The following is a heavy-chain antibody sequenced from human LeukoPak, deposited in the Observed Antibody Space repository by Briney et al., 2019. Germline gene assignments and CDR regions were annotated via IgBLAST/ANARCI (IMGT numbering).Heavy chain of an antibody. J-gene: IGHJ3*02. CDR2: IKSKTGGGTT. CDR3: TSTGAFDI. Sequence: GGSLRLSCAASGFTFSNAWMSWVRQAPGKGLEWVGRIKSKTGGGTTDYAAPVKGRFTISRDDSKNTLYLQMNSLKTEDTAVYYCTSTGAFDIWGQGTMVTVSS. V-gene: IGHV3-15*01. CDR1: GFTFSNAW.